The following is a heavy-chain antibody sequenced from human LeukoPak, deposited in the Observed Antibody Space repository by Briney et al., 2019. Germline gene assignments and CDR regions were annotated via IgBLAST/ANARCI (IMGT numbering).Heavy chain of an antibody. D-gene: IGHD3-16*01. V-gene: IGHV3-66*01. CDR2: IYSGGST. CDR3: AKGEFGSSIDY. Sequence: PGGSLRLSCAASGFIVSSNYMGWVRQAPGKGLEWVSVIYSGGSTYYADSVKGRFTISRDNSKNMIYLEMNSLRVEDTAVYYCAKGEFGSSIDYWGQGTLVTVSS. CDR1: GFIVSSNY. J-gene: IGHJ4*02.